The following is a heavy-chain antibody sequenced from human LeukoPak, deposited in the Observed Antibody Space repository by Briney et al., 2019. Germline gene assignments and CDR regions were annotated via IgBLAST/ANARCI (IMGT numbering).Heavy chain of an antibody. Sequence: GGSLRLSCAASGFTFSSYVMSWVRQAPGKGLEWVSGIVGSGRNTYYADSVKGRFTISRDNSKNTVNLHMNSLLAEDTAVYYCASGFSSSWGQGTMVTVSS. CDR1: GFTFSSYV. CDR2: IVGSGRNT. CDR3: ASGFSSS. J-gene: IGHJ3*01. D-gene: IGHD6-19*01. V-gene: IGHV3-23*01.